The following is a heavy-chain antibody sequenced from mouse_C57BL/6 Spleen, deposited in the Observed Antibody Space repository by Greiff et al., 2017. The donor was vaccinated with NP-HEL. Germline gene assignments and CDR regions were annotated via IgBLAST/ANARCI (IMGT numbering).Heavy chain of an antibody. CDR3: ARHEEEYGQPGYAMDY. D-gene: IGHD2-10*02. CDR1: GYTFTEYT. J-gene: IGHJ4*01. CDR2: FYPGSGSI. Sequence: VQLKESGAELVKPGASVKLSCKASGYTFTEYTIHWVKQRSGQGLEWIGWFYPGSGSIKYNEKFKDKATLTADKSSSTVYMELSRLTSEDSAVYFCARHEEEYGQPGYAMDYWGQGTSVTVSS. V-gene: IGHV1-62-2*01.